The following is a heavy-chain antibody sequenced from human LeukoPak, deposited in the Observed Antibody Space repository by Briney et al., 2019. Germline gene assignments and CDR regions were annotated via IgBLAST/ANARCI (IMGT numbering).Heavy chain of an antibody. J-gene: IGHJ4*02. CDR1: GFTFSSYA. V-gene: IGHV3-23*01. D-gene: IGHD3-9*01. CDR2: ISGSGGRT. CDR3: AKEEYYEILTGNRGSHY. Sequence: GGSLRLSCAASGFTFSSYAMSWVRQAPGKGLEWVSAISGSGGRTYYADSVKGRFTISRDNSKNTLYLQMNSLRAEDTAVYYCAKEEYYEILTGNRGSHYWGQGTLVTVSS.